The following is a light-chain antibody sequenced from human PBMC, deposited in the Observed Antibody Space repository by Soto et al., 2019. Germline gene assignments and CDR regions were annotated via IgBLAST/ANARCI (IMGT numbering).Light chain of an antibody. CDR1: SSDVGGYHY. Sequence: QSALTQPASVSGSPGQSITISCTGTSSDVGGYHYVSWYQQHPGKAPKLMIYYVSHRPSGGWNRFSGSKSGNTASLTISGLQSEDDADYYCSSYTSSTSYVFGTGTKLTVL. V-gene: IGLV2-14*03. CDR2: YVS. CDR3: SSYTSSTSYV. J-gene: IGLJ1*01.